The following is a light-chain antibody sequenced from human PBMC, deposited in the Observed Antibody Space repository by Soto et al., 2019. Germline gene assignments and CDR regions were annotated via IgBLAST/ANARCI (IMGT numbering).Light chain of an antibody. CDR2: GAS. Sequence: ETVLTQSPAIPSVSLGERATFSCRASQSISSDLAWYQQKPGQVPRLLIYGASTRATGIPARFSGSGSGTEFTLTISGLQSEDFAVYHCQQYNSWPHSFGQGTKLEI. CDR1: QSISSD. J-gene: IGKJ2*01. CDR3: QQYNSWPHS. V-gene: IGKV3-15*01.